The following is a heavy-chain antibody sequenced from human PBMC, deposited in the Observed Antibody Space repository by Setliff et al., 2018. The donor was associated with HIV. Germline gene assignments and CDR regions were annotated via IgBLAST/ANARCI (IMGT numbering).Heavy chain of an antibody. CDR2: INAGNGNT. Sequence: GASVKVSCKASGYTFTSYAMHWVRQAPGQRLEWMGWINAGNGNTKYSQKFQGRVTITTDRSAATVYMELSSLTSEDTAVYYCARIDNNWGSANWGQGTLVTVSS. V-gene: IGHV1-3*01. CDR1: GYTFTSYA. J-gene: IGHJ4*02. CDR3: ARIDNNWGSAN. D-gene: IGHD7-27*01.